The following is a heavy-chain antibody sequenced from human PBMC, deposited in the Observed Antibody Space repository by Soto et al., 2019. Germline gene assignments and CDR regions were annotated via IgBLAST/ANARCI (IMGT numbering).Heavy chain of an antibody. CDR3: ARETYYYDSSGYYLPEYCQH. D-gene: IGHD3-22*01. J-gene: IGHJ1*01. CDR1: GGSISSSSYY. Sequence: QLQLQESGPGLVKPSETLSLSCTVSGGSISSSSYYWGWIRQPPGKGLEWIGSIYESGSTYYNPTLKRRVTISVHTSKNQYSLKLSSVTVADTAVYYGARETYYYDSSGYYLPEYCQHSGQGTLVSVSS. CDR2: IYESGST. V-gene: IGHV4-39*01.